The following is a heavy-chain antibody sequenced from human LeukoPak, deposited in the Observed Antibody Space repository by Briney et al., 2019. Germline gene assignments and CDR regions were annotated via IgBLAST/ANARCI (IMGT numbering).Heavy chain of an antibody. D-gene: IGHD6-19*01. Sequence: GGSLRLSCAASGSIISSYAMSWVRQAPGKGLEWVSIISSSGSSRNYADSVRGRFTISRDNAKNSLYLQMNSLRAEDTAVYYCARDPAAGPPLYYFDYWGQGTLVTVSS. CDR1: GSIISSYA. CDR3: ARDPAAGPPLYYFDY. CDR2: ISSSGSSR. V-gene: IGHV3-23*01. J-gene: IGHJ4*02.